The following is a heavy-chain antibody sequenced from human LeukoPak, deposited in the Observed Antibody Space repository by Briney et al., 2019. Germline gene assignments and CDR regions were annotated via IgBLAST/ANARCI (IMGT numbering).Heavy chain of an antibody. CDR1: GYTFTGYS. CDR2: INPNSGDT. J-gene: IGHJ3*02. V-gene: IGHV1-2*02. Sequence: ASVKVSCKASGYTFTGYSMYWVRQAPGQGLEWVGWINPNSGDTNYAQKFQGRVTMTRDTSISTAYMELRSLRSDDTAVYYCARAYSSSWYRSWEDAFDIWGQGTMVTVSS. D-gene: IGHD6-13*01. CDR3: ARAYSSSWYRSWEDAFDI.